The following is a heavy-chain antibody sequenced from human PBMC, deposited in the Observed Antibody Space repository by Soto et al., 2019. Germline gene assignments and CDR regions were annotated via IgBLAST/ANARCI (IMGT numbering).Heavy chain of an antibody. V-gene: IGHV3-7*03. Sequence: GGSLRLSCAASGFTFSNYWMTWVRQAPGKGLEWVANIIKDGGEKSYVDSVKGRFTISRDNAKSSLYLEMNSLRVEDTAVYYCARDWGGLGYWGQGTLVTVSS. CDR1: GFTFSNYW. D-gene: IGHD3-10*01. CDR3: ARDWGGLGY. CDR2: IIKDGGEK. J-gene: IGHJ4*02.